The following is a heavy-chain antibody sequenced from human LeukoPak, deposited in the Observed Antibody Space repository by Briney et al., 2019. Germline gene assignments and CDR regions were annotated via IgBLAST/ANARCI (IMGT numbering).Heavy chain of an antibody. CDR2: IYYSGST. CDR3: AGGDSSGWTDFDY. D-gene: IGHD6-19*01. J-gene: IGHJ4*02. V-gene: IGHV4-59*01. Sequence: SETLSLACTVSGGSISSYYWSWIRQPPGKGLEWIGYIYYSGSTNYNPSLKSRVTISVDTSKNQFSLKLSSVTAADTAVYYCAGGDSSGWTDFDYWGQGTLVTVSS. CDR1: GGSISSYY.